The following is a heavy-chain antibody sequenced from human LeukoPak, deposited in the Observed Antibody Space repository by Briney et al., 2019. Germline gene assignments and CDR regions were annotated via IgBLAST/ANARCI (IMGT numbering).Heavy chain of an antibody. J-gene: IGHJ3*02. CDR3: ARGGPNYDILTGSYGDAFDI. CDR1: GGSITRGDHY. D-gene: IGHD3-9*01. CDR2: IYYSGNT. V-gene: IGHV4-30-4*08. Sequence: SQTLSLTCSVSGGSITRGDHYWSWLRQPPGKGLEWIGYIYYSGNTYYNPSLQSRVTISVDASKKQFSLRLSSVTAADTAVYYCARGGPNYDILTGSYGDAFDIWGQGTMVTVSS.